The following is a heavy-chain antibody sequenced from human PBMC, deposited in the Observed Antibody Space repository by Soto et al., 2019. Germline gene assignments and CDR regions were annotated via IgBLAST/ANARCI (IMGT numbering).Heavy chain of an antibody. CDR2: IIPIFGTA. Sequence: SVKVSFKASVGTLSSYAISWLRHAPGQGLEWMGGIIPIFGTANYAQKFQGRVTITADESTSTAYMELSSLRSEDTAVYYCESLPYDSSGYYSAYWGQGTLVTVYS. CDR3: ESLPYDSSGYYSAY. V-gene: IGHV1-69*13. D-gene: IGHD3-22*01. CDR1: VGTLSSYA. J-gene: IGHJ4*02.